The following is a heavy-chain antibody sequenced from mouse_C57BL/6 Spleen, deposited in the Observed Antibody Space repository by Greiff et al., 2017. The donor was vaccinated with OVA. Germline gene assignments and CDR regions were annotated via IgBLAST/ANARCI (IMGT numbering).Heavy chain of an antibody. CDR3: TRSGRREDAMDY. Sequence: QVQLQQSGAELVRPGASVTLSCKASGYTFTDYEMHWVKQTPVHGLEWIGAIDPETGGTAYNQKFKGKAILTADKYSSTAYMELRSLTSEDSAVYYCTRSGRREDAMDYWGQGTSVTVSS. CDR1: GYTFTDYE. D-gene: IGHD1-1*01. V-gene: IGHV1-15*01. J-gene: IGHJ4*01. CDR2: IDPETGGT.